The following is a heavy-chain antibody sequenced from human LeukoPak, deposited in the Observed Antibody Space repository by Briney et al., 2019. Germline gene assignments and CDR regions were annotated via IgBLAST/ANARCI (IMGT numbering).Heavy chain of an antibody. J-gene: IGHJ4*02. CDR3: VRYGSWSYSH. CDR2: IKEDGSQK. Sequence: PGGSLRLSCAASGFPFSTYWMSWVRQAPGKGLEWVTNIKEDGSQKNYVESVKGRFTISRDNAKNLLSLQMNSLRAEDTAVYYCVRYGSWSYSHWGQGTLVTVSS. CDR1: GFPFSTYW. V-gene: IGHV3-7*03. D-gene: IGHD3-10*01.